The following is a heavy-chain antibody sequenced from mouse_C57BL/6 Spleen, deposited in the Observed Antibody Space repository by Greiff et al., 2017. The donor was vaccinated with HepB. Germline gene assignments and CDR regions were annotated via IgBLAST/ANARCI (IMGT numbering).Heavy chain of an antibody. V-gene: IGHV1-42*01. CDR2: INPSTGGT. Sequence: VQLKQSGPELVKPGASVKISCKASGYSFTGYYMNWVKQSPEKSLEWIGAINPSTGGTTYNQKFKAKATLTVDKSSSTAYMQLKSRTSEDSAVDYCARLSPYYAMDYWGQGTSVTVSS. J-gene: IGHJ4*01. CDR3: ARLSPYYAMDY. CDR1: GYSFTGYY.